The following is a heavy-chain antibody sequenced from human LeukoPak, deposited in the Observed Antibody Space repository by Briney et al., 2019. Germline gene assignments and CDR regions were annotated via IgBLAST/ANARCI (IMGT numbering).Heavy chain of an antibody. J-gene: IGHJ4*02. V-gene: IGHV3-9*01. CDR1: GFTFDDYA. CDR2: ISWNSGSI. CDR3: AKGDPPYFDY. Sequence: PGGSLRLSCAASGFTFDDYAMHWVRQAPGKGLEWVSGISWNSGSIGYADSVKGRFTISRDNAKNSLYLQMNSLRAEDTAVYYCAKGDPPYFDYWGQGTLVTVSS.